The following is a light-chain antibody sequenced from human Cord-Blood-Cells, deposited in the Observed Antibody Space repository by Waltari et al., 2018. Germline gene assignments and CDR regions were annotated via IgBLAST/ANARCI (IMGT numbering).Light chain of an antibody. CDR2: DAS. V-gene: IGKV1-33*01. Sequence: DHQLTPSPPTLSASVGDRDTITCQASQDIRNYLNWYQQKPGKAPKLLIYDASNLETGVPSRFSGSGSGTDFTFTISSLQPEDIATYYCQQYDNLPPFTFGPGTKVDIK. CDR1: QDIRNY. J-gene: IGKJ3*01. CDR3: QQYDNLPPFT.